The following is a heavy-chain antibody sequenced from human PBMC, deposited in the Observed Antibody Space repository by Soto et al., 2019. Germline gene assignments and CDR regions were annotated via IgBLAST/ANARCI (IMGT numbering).Heavy chain of an antibody. CDR1: GYTFTSYG. J-gene: IGHJ2*01. CDR3: VSFYGDYRYFDL. Sequence: QVQLVQSGAEVKKPGASVKVSYKASGYTFTSYGISWVRQAPGQGLEWMGRISAYNGNTNYAQKLQGRDTMTTDTSTSTAYRELRSLRSDDTAVYYCVSFYGDYRYFDLWCRGTLVTVSS. D-gene: IGHD4-17*01. V-gene: IGHV1-18*01. CDR2: ISAYNGNT.